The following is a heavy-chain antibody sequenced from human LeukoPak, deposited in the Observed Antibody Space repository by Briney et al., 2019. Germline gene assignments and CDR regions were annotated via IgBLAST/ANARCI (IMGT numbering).Heavy chain of an antibody. CDR3: PRVAGIDAFDI. CDR1: GFTFSSYA. J-gene: IGHJ3*02. CDR2: ISYDGSNK. Sequence: PGGSLRLSCAASGFTFSSYAMHWVRQAPGKGLEWVAVISYDGSNKYYADSVKGRFTISRDNSKNTLYLQMNSLRAEDTAVYYCPRVAGIDAFDIWGQGTMVTVSS. V-gene: IGHV3-30-3*01. D-gene: IGHD6-13*01.